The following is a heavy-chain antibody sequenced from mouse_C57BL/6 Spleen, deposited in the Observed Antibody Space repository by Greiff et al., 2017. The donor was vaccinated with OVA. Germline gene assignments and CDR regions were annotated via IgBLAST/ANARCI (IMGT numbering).Heavy chain of an antibody. J-gene: IGHJ1*03. CDR1: GFSLTSYG. Sequence: ESGPGLVQPSQSLSITCTVSGFSLTSYGVHWVRQSPGKGLEWLGVIWSGGSTDYNAAFISRLSISKDNSKRQVFFKMNSLQADDTAIYYCARHYGSRKGYLDVWGTGTTVTVAS. V-gene: IGHV2-2*01. CDR3: ARHYGSRKGYLDV. D-gene: IGHD1-1*01. CDR2: IWSGGST.